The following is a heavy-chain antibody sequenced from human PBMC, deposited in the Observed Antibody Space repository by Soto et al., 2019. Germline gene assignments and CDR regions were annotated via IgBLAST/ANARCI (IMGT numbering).Heavy chain of an antibody. CDR3: VRGNNWNEEASDY. CDR1: GFMFSNHG. V-gene: IGHV3-33*01. Sequence: QVQLVESGGGVVQPGRSLRLSCAASGFMFSNHGMHWVRQAPGKGLEWVAVIWSDGNNRYYADSVKGRFTISIDNSKNTVYLQMNSLRAEDTAVYYCVRGNNWNEEASDYWGQGTLVTVSS. CDR2: IWSDGNNR. D-gene: IGHD1-1*01. J-gene: IGHJ4*02.